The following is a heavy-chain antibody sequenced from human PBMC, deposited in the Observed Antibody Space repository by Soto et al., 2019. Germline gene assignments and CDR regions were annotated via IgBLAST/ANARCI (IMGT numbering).Heavy chain of an antibody. V-gene: IGHV4-30-4*01. CDR1: GGSISSGDYY. Sequence: SETLSLTCTVSGGSISSGDYYWSWIRQPPGKGLEWIGYIYYSGSTYYNPSLKSRVTISVDTSKNQFSLKLSSVTAADTAVYYCAREADCSGGSCSLGYYFDYWGQGTLVTVSS. J-gene: IGHJ4*02. D-gene: IGHD2-15*01. CDR2: IYYSGST. CDR3: AREADCSGGSCSLGYYFDY.